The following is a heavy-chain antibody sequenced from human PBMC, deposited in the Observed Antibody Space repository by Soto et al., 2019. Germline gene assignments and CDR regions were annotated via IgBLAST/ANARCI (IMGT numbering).Heavy chain of an antibody. CDR3: ARGIRGVNYYGMDV. J-gene: IGHJ6*02. D-gene: IGHD3-10*01. Sequence: PSETLALTCTVSGGSIRSGVYYWSWIRQHPGKGLEWIGYIYYSGTTYYNPSLKSRVTMSTDMSENQFSLKLSSVTAADTAVYYCARGIRGVNYYGMDVWGQGTTVTVSS. V-gene: IGHV4-31*03. CDR1: GGSIRSGVYY. CDR2: IYYSGTT.